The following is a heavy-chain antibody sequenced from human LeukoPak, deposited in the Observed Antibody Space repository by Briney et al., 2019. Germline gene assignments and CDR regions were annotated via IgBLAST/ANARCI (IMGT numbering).Heavy chain of an antibody. J-gene: IGHJ6*03. CDR1: GGTFSSYA. D-gene: IGHD4-23*01. CDR3: ARSGYGGNSNSYYYYYMDV. CDR2: IIPIFGTA. V-gene: IGHV1-69*05. Sequence: GGSLRLSCAASGGTFSSYAISWVRQAPGQGLEWMGGIIPIFGTANYAQKFQGRVTITTDESTSTAYMELSSLRSEDTAVYYCARSGYGGNSNSYYYYYMDVWGKGTTVTVSS.